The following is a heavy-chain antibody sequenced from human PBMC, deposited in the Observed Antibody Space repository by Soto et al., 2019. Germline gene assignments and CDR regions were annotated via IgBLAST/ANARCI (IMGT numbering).Heavy chain of an antibody. CDR1: GGSISSSRNY. D-gene: IGHD2-2*01. Sequence: QLQLQESGPRLVKPSETLSLTCTVSGGSISSSRNYWGWIRQPPGKGLEWIGSMFYSGSTYYIPSLESRVTLSVDTSKKQFSLKLNSVTAADTAVYFCARHFRGEVEPRAFDIWGQGTMVTVSS. CDR2: MFYSGST. V-gene: IGHV4-39*01. CDR3: ARHFRGEVEPRAFDI. J-gene: IGHJ3*02.